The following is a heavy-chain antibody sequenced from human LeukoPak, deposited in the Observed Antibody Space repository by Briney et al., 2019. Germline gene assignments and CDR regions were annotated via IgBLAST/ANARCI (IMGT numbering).Heavy chain of an antibody. CDR2: ISSSSSYI. J-gene: IGHJ3*02. D-gene: IGHD1-14*01. Sequence: AGGSLRLSCAASGFTFSSYSMNWVRQAPGKGLEWVSSISSSSSYIYYADSVKGRFTISRDNAKNSLYLQMNSLRAEDTAVYYCASDRRGAFDIWGQGTMVTVSS. CDR3: ASDRRGAFDI. CDR1: GFTFSSYS. V-gene: IGHV3-21*01.